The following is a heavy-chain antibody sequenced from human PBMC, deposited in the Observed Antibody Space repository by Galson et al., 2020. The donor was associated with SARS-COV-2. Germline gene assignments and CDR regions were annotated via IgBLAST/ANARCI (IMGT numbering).Heavy chain of an antibody. Sequence: GSLRLSCAASGFTFSSYAMSWVRQAPGRGLEWVSTITTSGTSTYYADSVKGRFTISRDNPKNTLYLQMNSLRAEDTAVYYCAKSRVPAAGKWFDPWGQGTLVTVSS. V-gene: IGHV3-23*01. CDR1: GFTFSSYA. J-gene: IGHJ5*02. D-gene: IGHD2-2*01. CDR2: ITTSGTST. CDR3: AKSRVPAAGKWFDP.